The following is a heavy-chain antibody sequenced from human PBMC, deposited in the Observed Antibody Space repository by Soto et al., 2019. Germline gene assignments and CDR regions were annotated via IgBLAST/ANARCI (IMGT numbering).Heavy chain of an antibody. CDR1: GGTLRRFS. CDR2: IIPIFGTA. CDR3: ARVGRFGEFRRWFDP. V-gene: IGHV1-69*12. J-gene: IGHJ5*02. D-gene: IGHD3-10*01. Sequence: QVQVGPSGAGGKKAGASGKVFWKASGGTLRRFSINLVRTAPGQGLEWMGGIIPIFGTANYAQKFQGRVTITADESTSTAYMELSSLRSEDTAVYYCARVGRFGEFRRWFDPWGQGTLVTVSS.